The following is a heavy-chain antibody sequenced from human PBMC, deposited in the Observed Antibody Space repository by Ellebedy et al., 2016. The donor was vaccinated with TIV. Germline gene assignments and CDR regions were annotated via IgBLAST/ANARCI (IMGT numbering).Heavy chain of an antibody. CDR1: GFTFNTYA. Sequence: PGGFLRLSCGASGFTFNTYAMHWVRQAPGKGLEWVTFTTLDGQRKDYADSVKGRFTISRDNSKNTVFLQMDRLRAEDTAVYYCAADRDATGFVFWGRGALVTVSS. CDR2: TTLDGQRK. CDR3: AADRDATGFVF. D-gene: IGHD1-1*01. J-gene: IGHJ4*02. V-gene: IGHV3-30*04.